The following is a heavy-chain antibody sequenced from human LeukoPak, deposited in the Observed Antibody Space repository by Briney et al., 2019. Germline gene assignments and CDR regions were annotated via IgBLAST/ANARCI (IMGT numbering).Heavy chain of an antibody. J-gene: IGHJ4*02. CDR1: GFTFSSYA. Sequence: GGSLRLSCAASGFTFSSYAMHWVRQAPGKGLEWVAVISYDGSNKYYADSVKGRFTISRDNSKNTLYLQMNSLRAEDTAVYYCARGTTIAGVHSSSWYTIDYWGQGTLVTVSS. V-gene: IGHV3-30-3*01. CDR3: ARGTTIAGVHSSSWYTIDY. CDR2: ISYDGSNK. D-gene: IGHD6-13*01.